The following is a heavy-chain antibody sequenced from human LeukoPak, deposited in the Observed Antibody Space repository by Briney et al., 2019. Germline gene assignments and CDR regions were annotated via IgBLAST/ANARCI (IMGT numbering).Heavy chain of an antibody. CDR2: IYYSDYSGST. V-gene: IGHV4-31*03. Sequence: PSETLSLTCTVSGDSISSGTHYWGWIRQHPGEGLEWIGYIYYSDYSGSTYYNPSLKSRVTISIDTSKTQFSLKLSSVTAADTAVYYCARTKSGYYSNVDLWGQGTLVTVSS. CDR1: GDSISSGTHY. J-gene: IGHJ5*02. D-gene: IGHD3-22*01. CDR3: ARTKSGYYSNVDL.